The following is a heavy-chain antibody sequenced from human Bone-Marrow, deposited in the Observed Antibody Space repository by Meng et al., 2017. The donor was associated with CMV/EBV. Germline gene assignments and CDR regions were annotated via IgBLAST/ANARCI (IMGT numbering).Heavy chain of an antibody. Sequence: LSLTCAASGFTFSSYAMHWVRQAPGKGLEWVAVISYDGSNKYYADSVKGRFTISRDNSKNTLYLQMNSLRAEDTAVYYCASSPYINDNWFDPWGQGSLVTVSS. V-gene: IGHV3-30-3*01. CDR1: GFTFSSYA. CDR2: ISYDGSNK. J-gene: IGHJ5*02. CDR3: ASSPYINDNWFDP. D-gene: IGHD3-16*01.